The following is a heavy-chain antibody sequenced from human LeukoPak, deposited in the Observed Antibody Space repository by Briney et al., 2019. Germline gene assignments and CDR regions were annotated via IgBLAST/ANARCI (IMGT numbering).Heavy chain of an antibody. CDR2: FDPEDGET. D-gene: IGHD2-15*01. Sequence: ASVKVSCKVSGYTLTELSMHWVRQAPGKGLEWMGGFDPEDGETIYAQKFQGRVTITADESTSTAYMELSSLRSEDTAVYYCARAPLGSAMDVWGKGTTVTISS. CDR3: ARAPLGSAMDV. J-gene: IGHJ6*04. CDR1: GYTLTELS. V-gene: IGHV1-24*01.